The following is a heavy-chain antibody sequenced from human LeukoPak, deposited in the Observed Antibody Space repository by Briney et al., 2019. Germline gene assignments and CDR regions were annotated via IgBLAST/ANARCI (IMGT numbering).Heavy chain of an antibody. V-gene: IGHV1-2*02. CDR3: ARGYDSSGYYFDY. D-gene: IGHD3-22*01. Sequence: ASVKVSCKASGYTFTGYYMHWVRQAPGQGLEWMGWINPNSGGTNYAQKFQGRVTMTRDTSISTAYMELSRVRSDDTAVYYCARGYDSSGYYFDYWGQGTLVTVSS. J-gene: IGHJ4*02. CDR1: GYTFTGYY. CDR2: INPNSGGT.